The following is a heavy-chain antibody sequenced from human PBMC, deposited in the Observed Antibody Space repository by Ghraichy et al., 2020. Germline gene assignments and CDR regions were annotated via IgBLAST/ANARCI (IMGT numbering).Heavy chain of an antibody. Sequence: SETLSLTCTVSGGSISSYYWSWIRQPPGKGLEWIGYIYYSGSTNYNPSLKNRVTISVDTSKNQFSLKLSSVTAADTAVYYCARHRAVALSYYYYGMDVWGQGTTVTVSS. J-gene: IGHJ6*02. D-gene: IGHD1-26*01. CDR1: GGSISSYY. CDR3: ARHRAVALSYYYYGMDV. CDR2: IYYSGST. V-gene: IGHV4-59*08.